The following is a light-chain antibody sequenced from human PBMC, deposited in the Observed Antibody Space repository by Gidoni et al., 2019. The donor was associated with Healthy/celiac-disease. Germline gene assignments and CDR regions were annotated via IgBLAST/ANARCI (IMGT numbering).Light chain of an antibody. CDR3: QQYGSSPLT. Sequence: IVLTQSPGTLSLSPGERATLSCRASQSVSSSYFAWYQQKPGQASRLLIYGASSRATGIPDRFSGSGSGTDFTLTISRLEPEDFAVYYCQQYGSSPLTFGGGTKVEIK. J-gene: IGKJ4*01. V-gene: IGKV3-20*01. CDR1: QSVSSSY. CDR2: GAS.